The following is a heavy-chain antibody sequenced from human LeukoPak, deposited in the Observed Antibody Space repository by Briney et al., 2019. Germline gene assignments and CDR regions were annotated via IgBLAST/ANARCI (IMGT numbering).Heavy chain of an antibody. D-gene: IGHD4-17*01. CDR3: ARDDGEPFDL. CDR1: GGSISSSSYY. J-gene: IGHJ2*01. V-gene: IGHV4-39*07. CDR2: IYYSGST. Sequence: SETLSLTCTVSGGSISSSSYYWGWIRQPPGKGLEWIGSIYYSGSTYYNPSLKSRVTISVDTSKNQFSLKLSSVTAADTAVYYCARDDGEPFDLWGRGTLVTVSS.